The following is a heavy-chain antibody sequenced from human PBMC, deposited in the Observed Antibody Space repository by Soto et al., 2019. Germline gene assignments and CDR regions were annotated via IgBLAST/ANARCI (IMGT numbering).Heavy chain of an antibody. CDR1: GFSLSNPRMG. V-gene: IGHV2-26*01. Sequence: QVTLKESGPVLVKPTETLTLTCTVSGFSLSNPRMGVCWIRQPPGKALEWLAHIFSNDKKSYTPSLKIMLTVAKDSSKIEVVLTMTSMEAVDKATYYCGRIASYGRAYWGQGTLVTVAS. J-gene: IGHJ4*02. D-gene: IGHD5-18*01. CDR3: GRIASYGRAY. CDR2: IFSNDKK.